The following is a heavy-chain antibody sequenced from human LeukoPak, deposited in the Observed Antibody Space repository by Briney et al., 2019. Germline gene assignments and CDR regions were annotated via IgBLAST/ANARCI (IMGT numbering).Heavy chain of an antibody. V-gene: IGHV1-2*02. CDR1: RYTFRRTDRH. D-gene: IGHD3-10*01. Sequence: ASVKVSCKSSRYTFRRTDRHLYWLPQATGQGLECMGWIYPNNGATAYAQKFQGRVDMTRDTSISTAYIELRGLRPVDTAVYYCARAGPGQMVEFDGWGNGTLVTAAS. CDR3: ARAGPGQMVEFDG. J-gene: IGHJ4*01. CDR2: IYPNNGAT.